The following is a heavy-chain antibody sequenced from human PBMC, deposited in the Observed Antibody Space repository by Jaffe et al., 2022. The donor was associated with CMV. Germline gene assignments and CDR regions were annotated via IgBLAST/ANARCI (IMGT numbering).Heavy chain of an antibody. J-gene: IGHJ6*02. D-gene: IGHD3-3*01. CDR2: INPNSGGT. V-gene: IGHV1-2*02. Sequence: QVQLVQSGAEVKKPGASVKVSCKASGYTFTGYYMHWVRQAPGQGLEWMGWINPNSGGTNYAQKFQGRVTMTRDTSISTAYMELSRLRSDDTAVYYCARGARFLEWLLYGEGPGGGMDVWGQGTTVTVSS. CDR1: GYTFTGYY. CDR3: ARGARFLEWLLYGEGPGGGMDV.